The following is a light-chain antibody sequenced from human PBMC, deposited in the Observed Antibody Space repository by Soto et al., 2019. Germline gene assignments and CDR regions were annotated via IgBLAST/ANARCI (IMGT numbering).Light chain of an antibody. CDR3: TSYTNRATLGV. Sequence: QSALTQHGSVSGSPGQSITTSCTGTNSDIGGYNLVSWFQHHPGKAPKLVIYEVTHRPSGISNRFSGSKSGNTASLTISGLQAEDEASYYCTSYTNRATLGVFGTGTKLTVL. J-gene: IGLJ1*01. V-gene: IGLV2-14*01. CDR1: NSDIGGYNL. CDR2: EVT.